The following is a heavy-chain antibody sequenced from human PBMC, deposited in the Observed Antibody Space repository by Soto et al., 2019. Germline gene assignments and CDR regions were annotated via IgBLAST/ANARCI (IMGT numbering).Heavy chain of an antibody. V-gene: IGHV1-2*02. Sequence: QVQLVQSGAEVKKPGASVKVSCKASGFTFSAYYIYWVRQAPGQGLEWIGWINPNSGGTNNAQKFQGRVTMTRDTSTSTVYMELSALIPEDTAVYYCARSLLDEYSSSWRSAYYGMDVWGQGTTVTVSS. CDR2: INPNSGGT. CDR3: ARSLLDEYSSSWRSAYYGMDV. D-gene: IGHD6-13*01. J-gene: IGHJ6*02. CDR1: GFTFSAYY.